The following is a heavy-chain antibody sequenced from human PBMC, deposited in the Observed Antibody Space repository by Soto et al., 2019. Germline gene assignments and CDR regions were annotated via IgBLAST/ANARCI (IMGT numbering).Heavy chain of an antibody. V-gene: IGHV4-61*08. CDR3: ARVPIDTYMIYWSDP. D-gene: IGHD3-16*01. CDR1: GDSVSSGDYY. J-gene: IGHJ5*02. CDR2: IYFSGRT. Sequence: PSETLSLTCTGSGDSVSSGDYYWTWIRQPPGKGLEWVGHIYFSGRTNYIPSLESRVTISLDTSKNQFSLKLTSVTAADTAVYYCARVPIDTYMIYWSDPWGQGTLVTVSS.